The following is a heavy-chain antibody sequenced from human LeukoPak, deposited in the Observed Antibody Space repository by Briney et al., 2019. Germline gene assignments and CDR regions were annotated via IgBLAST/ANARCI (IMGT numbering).Heavy chain of an antibody. CDR2: ISAYNGNT. V-gene: IGHV1-18*01. D-gene: IGHD3-22*01. CDR1: GYTFTSYG. Sequence: ASVKVSCKASGYTFTSYGISWVRQAPGQGLEWMGWISAYNGNTNYAQKLQGRVTMTTDTSTSTAYMELRSLRSDDTAVYYCARARVRDSSGDTGSLWGQGTLVTVSS. J-gene: IGHJ4*02. CDR3: ARARVRDSSGDTGSL.